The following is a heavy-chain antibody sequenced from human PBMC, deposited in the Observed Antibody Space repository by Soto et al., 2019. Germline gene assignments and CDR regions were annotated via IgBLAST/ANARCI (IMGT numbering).Heavy chain of an antibody. D-gene: IGHD1-26*01. J-gene: IGHJ4*02. V-gene: IGHV4-39*01. CDR3: ARRGLVGATTFDY. CDR2: IYYSGST. Sequence: SSETLSLTCTVSGGSIISSRSCWGWIRQPPGKGLECIGSIYYSGSTYYSPSLKSRVTISVDTSKNQFSLKLSSVTAADTAVYYCARRGLVGATTFDYWGQGTLVTVSS. CDR1: GGSIISSRSC.